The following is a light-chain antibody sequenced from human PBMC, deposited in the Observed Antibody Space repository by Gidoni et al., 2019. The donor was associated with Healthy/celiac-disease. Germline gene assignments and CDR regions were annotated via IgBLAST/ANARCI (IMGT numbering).Light chain of an antibody. CDR1: KLGDKY. Sequence: SYELTQPPSVSVSPGQTASITCSGDKLGDKYACWYQQKPGQSPVLVIYQDSKRPSVIPERFSVSNSGNTATLTISGTQAMDEADYYCQAWDSSTEDVVFGGGTKLTVL. V-gene: IGLV3-1*01. J-gene: IGLJ2*01. CDR2: QDS. CDR3: QAWDSSTEDVV.